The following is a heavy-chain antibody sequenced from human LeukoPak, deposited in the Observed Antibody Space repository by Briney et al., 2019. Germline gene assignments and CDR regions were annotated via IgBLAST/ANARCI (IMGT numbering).Heavy chain of an antibody. V-gene: IGHV4-59*08. D-gene: IGHD3-10*01. CDR1: GGSISSYY. Sequence: PSETLSLTCTVSGGSISSYYWSWIRQPPGKGLEWIGYIYYSGSTNYNPSLKSRVTISVDTSKNQFSLKVSSVTAADTAVYYCASLHGYASGRPWGQGTLVTVSS. CDR3: ASLHGYASGRP. CDR2: IYYSGST. J-gene: IGHJ5*02.